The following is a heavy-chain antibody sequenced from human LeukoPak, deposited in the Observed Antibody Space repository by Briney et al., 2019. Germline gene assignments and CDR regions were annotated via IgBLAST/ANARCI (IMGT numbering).Heavy chain of an antibody. CDR2: ISGDGTIT. V-gene: IGHV3-23*01. Sequence: PGGSLRLSCASSGFSFGTYGMTWVRQAPGKGLNWVSTISGDGTITYYADSVRGRFTIARDNSKNTLYLQMNTLRAEDTAVYYCEKRDSWNGYYFDYWGQGTLVTVSS. J-gene: IGHJ4*02. D-gene: IGHD1-1*01. CDR3: EKRDSWNGYYFDY. CDR1: GFSFGTYG.